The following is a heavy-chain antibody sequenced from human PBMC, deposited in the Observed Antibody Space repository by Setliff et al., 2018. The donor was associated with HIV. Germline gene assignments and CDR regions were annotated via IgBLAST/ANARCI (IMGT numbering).Heavy chain of an antibody. CDR3: ARHVGGGATPSRYYFDS. CDR2: VYNSGSS. J-gene: IGHJ4*02. V-gene: IGHV4-4*07. Sequence: SETLSLTCSVSGGSISNYYWGWIRQSAGKGLEWIGRVYNSGSSDSNPSLKSRVTISVDTSKNQFSLKMKSVTAADTAIYYCARHVGGGATPSRYYFDSWGQGTLVTVSS. D-gene: IGHD3-10*01. CDR1: GGSISNYY.